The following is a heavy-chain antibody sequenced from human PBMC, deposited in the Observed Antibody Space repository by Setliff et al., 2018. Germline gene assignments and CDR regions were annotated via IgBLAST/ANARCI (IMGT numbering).Heavy chain of an antibody. CDR2: VRYDGSNE. CDR3: AKGGRDGYNSLDY. D-gene: IGHD5-12*01. Sequence: QPGGSLRLSCAASGSTFSSYGMHWVRQAPGKGLEWVAFVRYDGSNEYYGDSVKGRFTISRDNSKNTLYLQMNSLRAEDTAVYYCAKGGRDGYNSLDYWGQGTLVTVSS. V-gene: IGHV3-30*02. J-gene: IGHJ4*02. CDR1: GSTFSSYG.